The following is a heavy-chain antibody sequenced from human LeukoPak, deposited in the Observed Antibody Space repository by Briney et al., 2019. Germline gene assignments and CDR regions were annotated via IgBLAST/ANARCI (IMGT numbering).Heavy chain of an antibody. CDR2: IIPIVGTT. J-gene: IGHJ4*02. V-gene: IGHV1-69*13. Sequence: GASVKVSCKASGGTFSSYAFSWVRQAPGQGLKWMGGIIPIVGTTSYAQMFQGRVTITADESTSTAYMELRSLRSDDTAVYYCASRRSSVSIYDYWGQGTLVTVSS. CDR3: ASRRSSVSIYDY. CDR1: GGTFSSYA. D-gene: IGHD6-6*01.